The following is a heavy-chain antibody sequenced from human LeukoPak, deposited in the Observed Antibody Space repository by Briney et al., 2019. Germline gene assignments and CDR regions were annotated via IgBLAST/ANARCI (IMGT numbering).Heavy chain of an antibody. CDR1: GGSFSGYY. Sequence: SETLSLTCAVYGGSFSGYYWSWIRQPPGKGLEWIGEINHSGSTNYNPSLKSRVTISVDTSKNQFSLKLSSVTAADTAAYYCARGRQYDILTGYFRYWGRGTLVTVSS. V-gene: IGHV4-34*01. CDR2: INHSGST. CDR3: ARGRQYDILTGYFRY. J-gene: IGHJ4*02. D-gene: IGHD3-9*01.